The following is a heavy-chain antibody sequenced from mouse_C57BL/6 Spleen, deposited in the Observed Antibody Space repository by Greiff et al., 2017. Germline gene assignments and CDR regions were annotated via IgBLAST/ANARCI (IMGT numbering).Heavy chain of an antibody. Sequence: QVQLKESGAELVKPGASVKISCKASGYAFSSYWMNWVKQRPGKGLEWIGQIYPGDGDTNYNGKFKGKATLTADKSSSTAYMQLSSLTSEDSAVYFCARSDYYGSSPFAYWGQGTLVTVSA. CDR2: IYPGDGDT. CDR3: ARSDYYGSSPFAY. V-gene: IGHV1-80*01. J-gene: IGHJ3*01. CDR1: GYAFSSYW. D-gene: IGHD1-1*01.